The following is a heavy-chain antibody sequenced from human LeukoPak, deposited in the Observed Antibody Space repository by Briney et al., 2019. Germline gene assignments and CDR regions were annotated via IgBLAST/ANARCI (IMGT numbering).Heavy chain of an antibody. CDR3: ARGGNYADY. J-gene: IGHJ4*02. D-gene: IGHD1-7*01. CDR1: GGSFSGYY. CDR2: IYHSGST. Sequence: SETLSLTCAVYGGSFSGYYWSWIRQPPGKGLEWIGEIYHSGSTNYNPSLKSRVTISVDTSKNQFSLKLSSVTAADTAVYYCARGGNYADYWGQGTLVTVSS. V-gene: IGHV4-34*01.